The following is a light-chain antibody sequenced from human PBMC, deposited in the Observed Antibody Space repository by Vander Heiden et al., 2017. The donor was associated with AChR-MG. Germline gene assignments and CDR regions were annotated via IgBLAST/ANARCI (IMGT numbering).Light chain of an antibody. Sequence: QSALTQSASVSGSPGQSITISCTGTSSDIGAYNYVSWDQQNPGKAPKLMIYDVRNRPSGVSERFSGSKSGNTASLTISGHQAEDEADYYGCSDTSSSTRVFGGGTKLTVL. J-gene: IGLJ2*01. CDR1: SSDIGAYNY. CDR3: CSDTSSSTRV. CDR2: DVR. V-gene: IGLV2-14*03.